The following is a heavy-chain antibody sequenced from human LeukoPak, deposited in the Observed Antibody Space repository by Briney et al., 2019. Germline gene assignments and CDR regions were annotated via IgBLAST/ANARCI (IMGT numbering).Heavy chain of an antibody. Sequence: ASVKVSCEASGYTFTSYGISWVRQAPGQGLEWMGWISAYNGNTNYAQKLQGRVTMTTDTSTSTAYMELRSLRSDDTAVYYCARDHNPAGLWFGELPFDYWGQGTLVTVSS. CDR3: ARDHNPAGLWFGELPFDY. J-gene: IGHJ4*02. CDR1: GYTFTSYG. CDR2: ISAYNGNT. V-gene: IGHV1-18*01. D-gene: IGHD3-10*01.